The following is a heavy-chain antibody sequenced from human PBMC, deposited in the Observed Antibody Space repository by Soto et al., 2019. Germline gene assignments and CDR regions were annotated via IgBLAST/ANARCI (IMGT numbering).Heavy chain of an antibody. CDR3: ARLEGLATNSYYFDF. V-gene: IGHV4-39*01. Sequence: SETLSLTCIVSGGSVSSSNYYWGWVRQSPGKGLEWIGSIYYSGNTYYNPSLESRVTISVDKSNNEFSLKVISVTAADTAVYYCARLEGLATNSYYFDFWGQGSLVTVSS. CDR1: GGSVSSSNYY. D-gene: IGHD3-9*01. CDR2: IYYSGNT. J-gene: IGHJ4*02.